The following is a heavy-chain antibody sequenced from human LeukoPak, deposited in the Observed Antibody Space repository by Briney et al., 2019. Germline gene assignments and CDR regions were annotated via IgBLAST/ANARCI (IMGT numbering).Heavy chain of an antibody. J-gene: IGHJ4*02. V-gene: IGHV3-30-3*01. CDR1: GFTFDNYA. CDR3: ARWRGEYYYDSRGYRGAIDY. Sequence: GGSLRLSCTASGFTFDNYALHWVRQTPAKGLEWVAVISNDGNKKFYTDSVKGRFIISRDNSKNTLSLQMSSLRLEDAAVYYCARWRGEYYYDSRGYRGAIDYWGQGTLVTVSS. CDR2: ISNDGNKK. D-gene: IGHD3-22*01.